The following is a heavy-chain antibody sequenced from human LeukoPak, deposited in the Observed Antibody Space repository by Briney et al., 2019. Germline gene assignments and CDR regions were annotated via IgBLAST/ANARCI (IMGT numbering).Heavy chain of an antibody. Sequence: SETPSLTCTVSGGSISSGSYYWSWIRQPAGKGLEWIGRIYTSGSTNYNPSLKSRVTISVDTSKNQFSLKLSSVTAADTAVYYCARVVDYDSSLIDYWGQGTLVTVSS. CDR3: ARVVDYDSSLIDY. J-gene: IGHJ4*02. CDR1: GGSISSGSYY. V-gene: IGHV4-61*02. D-gene: IGHD3-22*01. CDR2: IYTSGST.